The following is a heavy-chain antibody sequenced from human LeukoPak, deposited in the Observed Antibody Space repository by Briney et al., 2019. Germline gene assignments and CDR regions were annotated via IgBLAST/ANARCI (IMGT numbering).Heavy chain of an antibody. CDR2: IYSGGTT. V-gene: IGHV3-53*01. Sequence: GGSLRLSCAASGLTVNSNYMNWVRQAPGKGLEWVSIIYSGGTTYYADSVKGRFTISRDNSKNTVYLQMNSLRAEDTAVYYCARAGGSIKPFDYWGQGTLVTVSS. CDR1: GLTVNSNY. J-gene: IGHJ4*02. CDR3: ARAGGSIKPFDY. D-gene: IGHD2-2*01.